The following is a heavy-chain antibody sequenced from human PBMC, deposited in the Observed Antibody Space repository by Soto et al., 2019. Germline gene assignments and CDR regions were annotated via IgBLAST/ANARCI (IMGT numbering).Heavy chain of an antibody. CDR1: GFSLITSLVC. CDR3: AKSGSSGWYGWFDP. J-gene: IGHJ5*02. D-gene: IGHD6-19*01. V-gene: IGHV2-5*01. Sequence: SGPTLVNPTQTLTLTFIFSGFSLITSLVCVGWIRHPPGKALEWLGFIYWNDDKRYSPSLKSRLTITKDTSKNQVVLTMTNMDPVDTATYYCAKSGSSGWYGWFDPWGQGTLVTVSS. CDR2: IYWNDDK.